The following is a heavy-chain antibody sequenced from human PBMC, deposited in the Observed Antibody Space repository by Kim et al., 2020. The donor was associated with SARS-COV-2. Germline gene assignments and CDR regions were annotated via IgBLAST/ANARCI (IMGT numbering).Heavy chain of an antibody. CDR1: GGSISSSDCY. Sequence: SETLSLTCTVSGGSISSSDCYWSWIRQPPGKGLEWIGYIYYSGSAYYNPSLKSRVTISVDTSKNHFSLKLSSVTAADTAVYYCARGPIAARADLSYFDYWGQGTLVTASS. D-gene: IGHD6-6*01. V-gene: IGHV4-30-4*01. J-gene: IGHJ4*02. CDR2: IYYSGSA. CDR3: ARGPIAARADLSYFDY.